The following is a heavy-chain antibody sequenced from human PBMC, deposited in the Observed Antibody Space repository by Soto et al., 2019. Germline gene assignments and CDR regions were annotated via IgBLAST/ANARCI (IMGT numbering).Heavy chain of an antibody. J-gene: IGHJ4*02. D-gene: IGHD3-22*01. CDR1: GFTFSSYA. CDR3: ASDCYYDSSGPFYY. V-gene: IGHV3-30-3*01. Sequence: GGSLRLSCAASGFTFSSYAMHWVRQAPGKGLEWVAVVSYDGSNKYYADSVKGRFTISRDNSKNTLYLQMNSLRAEDTAVYYCASDCYYDSSGPFYYWGQGTLVTVS. CDR2: VSYDGSNK.